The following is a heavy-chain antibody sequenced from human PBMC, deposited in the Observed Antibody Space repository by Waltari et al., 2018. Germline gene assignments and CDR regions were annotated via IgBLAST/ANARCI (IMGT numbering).Heavy chain of an antibody. Sequence: QVLLAQSGAEVKMPGASVRVSCSGNTLSGYFLHLVRQAPGQGLEWMGGIIPSFGTANYAQKFQGRVTITTDESTSTAYMELSSLRSEDTAVYYCASASPGSGSHYYYYYGMDVWGQGTTVTVSS. J-gene: IGHJ6*02. D-gene: IGHD3-10*01. CDR2: IIPSFGTA. V-gene: IGHV1-69*01. CDR1: GNTLSGYF. CDR3: ASASPGSGSHYYYYYGMDV.